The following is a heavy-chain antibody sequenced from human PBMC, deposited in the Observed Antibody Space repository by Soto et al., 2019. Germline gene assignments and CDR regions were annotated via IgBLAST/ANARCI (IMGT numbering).Heavy chain of an antibody. CDR3: ARDGLVTRSFDY. V-gene: IGHV3-64*01. CDR2: ISSNGGST. CDR1: GFTFRSYA. J-gene: IGHJ4*02. Sequence: GGSLRLSCAASGFTFRSYAMHWVRQAPGKGLEYVSAISSNGGSTYYANSVKGRFTISRDNSKNTLYLQMGSLRAEHMAVYYCARDGLVTRSFDYWGQGTLVTSP. D-gene: IGHD3-9*01.